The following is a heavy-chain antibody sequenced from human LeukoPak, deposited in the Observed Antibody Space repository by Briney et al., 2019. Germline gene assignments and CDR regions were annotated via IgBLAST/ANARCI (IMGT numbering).Heavy chain of an antibody. J-gene: IGHJ4*02. CDR2: INHSGST. D-gene: IGHD2-2*02. CDR1: GGSFSGYY. CDR3: ARVIEYCSSTSCYILDY. V-gene: IGHV4-34*01. Sequence: SETLSLTCAVYGGSFSGYYWSWIRQPPGKGLEWIGGINHSGSTNYNPSLKSRVTISVDTSKNQFSLKLSSVTAADTAVYYCARVIEYCSSTSCYILDYWGQGTLVTVSS.